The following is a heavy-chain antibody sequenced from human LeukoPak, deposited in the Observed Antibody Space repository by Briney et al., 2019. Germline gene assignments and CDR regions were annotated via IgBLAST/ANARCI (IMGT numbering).Heavy chain of an antibody. CDR1: GYTFTGYY. CDR2: INPNSGGT. J-gene: IGHJ4*02. Sequence: ASVTLSCTASGYTFTGYYMHWVRQPPGQGLEWMGWINPNSGGTNYAQKFQGRVTMTRDTSISTGYMELSRLRSDDTAVYYCASSLQYYYDSSGYSLWGQGTLVTVSS. V-gene: IGHV1-2*02. CDR3: ASSLQYYYDSSGYSL. D-gene: IGHD3-22*01.